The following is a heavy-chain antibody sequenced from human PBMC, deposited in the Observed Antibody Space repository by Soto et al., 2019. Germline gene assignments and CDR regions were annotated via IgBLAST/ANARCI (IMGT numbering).Heavy chain of an antibody. J-gene: IGHJ4*02. CDR2: INRSRST. V-gene: IGHV4-34*01. CDR3: ARGWVGTGSHYFRF. CDR1: GESFSGYY. D-gene: IGHD3-9*01. Sequence: QVQLQQWGAGLLKPSETLSLTCAVYGESFSGYYWSWIRQPPGKGLEWIGEINRSRSTNHNPSLNSRITISVDTSKNQFSLKLNSVTAADTAVYYCARGWVGTGSHYFRFWGQGTLVTVSS.